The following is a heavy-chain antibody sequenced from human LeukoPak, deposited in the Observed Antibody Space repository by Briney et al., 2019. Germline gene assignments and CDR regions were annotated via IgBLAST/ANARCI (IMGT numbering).Heavy chain of an antibody. D-gene: IGHD2-2*01. Sequence: SETLSLTCTVSGGSISSVSYYWGWIRQPPGKGLEWIGSIYYSGSTYYNPSLKSRVTMSVDTSKNQFSLKLSSVTAADTAVYYCARHGRGYCSSTCCYAGANFDYWGQGTLVTVSS. CDR2: IYYSGST. CDR1: GGSISSVSYY. CDR3: ARHGRGYCSSTCCYAGANFDY. V-gene: IGHV4-39*01. J-gene: IGHJ4*02.